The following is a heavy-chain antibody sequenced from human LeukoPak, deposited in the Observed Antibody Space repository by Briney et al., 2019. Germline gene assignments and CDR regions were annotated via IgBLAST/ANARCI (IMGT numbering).Heavy chain of an antibody. D-gene: IGHD6-13*01. Sequence: GRSLRLSCAASGFTFSAYGMHWVRQAPGKGLEWVAVIWYDGSNKYYADSVKGRFTISRDNSKNTVYLQMNSLRVDDTAVYYCATDDRRYGSSWYVGSFDYWGQGTLVTVSS. CDR2: IWYDGSNK. V-gene: IGHV3-33*01. CDR1: GFTFSAYG. CDR3: ATDDRRYGSSWYVGSFDY. J-gene: IGHJ4*02.